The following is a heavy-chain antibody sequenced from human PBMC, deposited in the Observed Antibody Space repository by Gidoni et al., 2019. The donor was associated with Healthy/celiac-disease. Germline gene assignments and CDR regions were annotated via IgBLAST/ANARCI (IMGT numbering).Heavy chain of an antibody. D-gene: IGHD6-13*01. CDR1: GFTCSSYA. Sequence: EVQLLESGGGLVQPGGSLRLSCAASGFTCSSYAMSWVRQAPGKGLEWVSAISGSGGSTYYADSVKGRFTISRDNSKNTLYLQMNSLRAEDTAVYYCANVPVKYSSSWYRHENWGQGTLVTVSS. CDR3: ANVPVKYSSSWYRHEN. V-gene: IGHV3-23*01. J-gene: IGHJ4*02. CDR2: ISGSGGST.